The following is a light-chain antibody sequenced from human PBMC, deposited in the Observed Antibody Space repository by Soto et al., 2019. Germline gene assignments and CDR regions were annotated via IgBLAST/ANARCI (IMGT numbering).Light chain of an antibody. CDR2: DAS. V-gene: IGKV3-11*01. CDR1: QSVSSY. Sequence: EIVLTQSPATLSLSPGERATLSCRASQSVSSYLAWYQQKPGQAPRLLIYDASTRATGIPARFSGSGSGTDFTLTISSLEPEEFAVYYCQQRSNRPPMTFGQGTRLEIK. J-gene: IGKJ5*01. CDR3: QQRSNRPPMT.